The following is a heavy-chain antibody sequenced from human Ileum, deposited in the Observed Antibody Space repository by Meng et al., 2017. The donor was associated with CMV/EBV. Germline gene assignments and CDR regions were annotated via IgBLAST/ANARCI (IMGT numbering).Heavy chain of an antibody. D-gene: IGHD2-2*01. CDR1: GGSISSASYF. J-gene: IGHJ4*02. Sequence: SETLSLTCAVSGGSISSASYFWGWIRDPPGKGLEWIGNLYYGANTYYNPSLRSRVPISVDKSRNQFALKVESVTAADTAVYYCARGVHGRFCPGTTCYPVDYWARG. V-gene: IGHV4-39*06. CDR2: LYYGANT. CDR3: ARGVHGRFCPGTTCYPVDY.